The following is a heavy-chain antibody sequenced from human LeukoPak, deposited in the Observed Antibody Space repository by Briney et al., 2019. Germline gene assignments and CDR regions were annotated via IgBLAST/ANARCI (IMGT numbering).Heavy chain of an antibody. CDR3: ARLYPVYYYDSSGSYFDY. CDR1: GFTFSSYS. J-gene: IGHJ4*02. CDR2: ISSSSSTI. V-gene: IGHV3-48*01. D-gene: IGHD3-22*01. Sequence: PGGSLRLSCAASGFTFSSYSMNWVRQAPGQGLEWVSYISSSSSTIYYADSVKGRFTISRDNAKNSLYLQMNSLRAEDTAVYYCARLYPVYYYDSSGSYFDYWGQGTLVTVSS.